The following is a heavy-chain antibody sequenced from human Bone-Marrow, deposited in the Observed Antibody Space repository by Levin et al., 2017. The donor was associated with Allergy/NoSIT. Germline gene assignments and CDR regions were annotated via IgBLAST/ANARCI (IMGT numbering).Heavy chain of an antibody. V-gene: IGHV3-7*01. Sequence: QTGESLKISCAGSGFTFSSYWMTWVRQAPGKGLDWVANIKPDGSRQNYVDSVKGRFTISRDNSKNSVSLQMSNLRADDTAVYYCARDWNGGGWSNDYWGQGTLVTVSS. D-gene: IGHD4-23*01. CDR2: IKPDGSRQ. CDR3: ARDWNGGGWSNDY. J-gene: IGHJ4*02. CDR1: GFTFSSYW.